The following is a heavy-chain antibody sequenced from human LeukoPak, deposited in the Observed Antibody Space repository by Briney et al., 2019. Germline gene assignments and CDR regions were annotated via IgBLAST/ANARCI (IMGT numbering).Heavy chain of an antibody. J-gene: IGHJ4*02. CDR3: ARAVQHYDIIGAFDY. CDR2: IYYCWST. Sequence: PSETLSLTCTVSGGSISSYCWSWIRQPPGKGQEWIGYIYYCWSTNYNPSPKSRSTISVDPAKNQFSLKLSSVTAADTAVYYCARAVQHYDIIGAFDYWGQGTLVTVSS. D-gene: IGHD3-9*01. V-gene: IGHV4-59*01. CDR1: GGSISSYC.